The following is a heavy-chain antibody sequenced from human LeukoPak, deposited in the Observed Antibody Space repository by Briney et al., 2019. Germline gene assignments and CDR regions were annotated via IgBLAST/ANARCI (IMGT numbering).Heavy chain of an antibody. V-gene: IGHV1-18*01. CDR1: GGTFSSYA. D-gene: IGHD6-13*01. Sequence: ASVKVSCKASGGTFSSYAISWVRQAPGQGLEWMGWISAYNGNTNYAQKLQGRVTMTTDTSTSTAYMELRSLRSDDTAVYYCARDPRQQLVRYYYGMDVWGQGTTVTVSS. J-gene: IGHJ6*02. CDR3: ARDPRQQLVRYYYGMDV. CDR2: ISAYNGNT.